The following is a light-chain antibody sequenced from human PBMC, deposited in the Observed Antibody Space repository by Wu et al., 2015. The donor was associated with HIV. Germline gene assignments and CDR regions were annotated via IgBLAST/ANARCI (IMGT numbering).Light chain of an antibody. V-gene: IGKV3-20*01. Sequence: EIVLTQSPATLSLSPGERATLSCRTSQSVVSGYLAWYQQKPGQAPRLLIYATSIRATGVPDRFSGSGSETDFTLTISGLAPEDFAVYYCQQYDTSPPWTFGQGTKVEIK. CDR3: QQYDTSPPWT. J-gene: IGKJ1*01. CDR1: QSVVSGY. CDR2: ATS.